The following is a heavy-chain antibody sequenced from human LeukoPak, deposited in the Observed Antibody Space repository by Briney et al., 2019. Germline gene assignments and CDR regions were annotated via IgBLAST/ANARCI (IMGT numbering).Heavy chain of an antibody. V-gene: IGHV4-34*01. CDR1: GGSFSGYY. CDR2: INHSGST. Sequence: SETLSLTCAVSGGSFSGYYWSWIRQPPGKGLEWIGEINHSGSTNYNPSLKSRVTISVDTSKNQFSLKLSSVTAADTAVYYCARGRGEAVAGTNTRGVDAFDYWGQGTLVTVSS. CDR3: ARGRGEAVAGTNTRGVDAFDY. J-gene: IGHJ4*02. D-gene: IGHD6-19*01.